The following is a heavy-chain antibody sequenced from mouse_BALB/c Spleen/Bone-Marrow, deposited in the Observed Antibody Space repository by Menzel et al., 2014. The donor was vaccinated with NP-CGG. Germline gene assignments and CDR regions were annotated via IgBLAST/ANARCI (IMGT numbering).Heavy chain of an antibody. CDR1: GFTFTDYY. Sequence: EVHLVESGGGLVQPGGSLGLSCATSGFTFTDYYMSWVRQPPGKALEWLGFIRNKANGYTTEYSASVKGRFTISRDNSQSILYLQMNTLRAEDSDAVYSHRALEHRAMDYWGQGTSVTVSS. D-gene: IGHD2-14*01. V-gene: IGHV7-3*02. CDR3: HRALEHRAMDY. CDR2: IRNKANGYTT. J-gene: IGHJ4*01.